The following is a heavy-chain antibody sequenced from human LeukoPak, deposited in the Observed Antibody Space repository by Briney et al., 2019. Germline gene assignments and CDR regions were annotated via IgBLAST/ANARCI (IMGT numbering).Heavy chain of an antibody. CDR1: GGSISSYY. CDR3: TRKIGGAWDY. CDR2: IYYSGST. V-gene: IGHV4-59*08. Sequence: SETLSLTCTVSGGSISSYYWSWIRQPPGKGLEWIGYIYYSGSTNYNPSLKSRVTISVDTSKNQFSLKLSSVTAADTAVYYCTRKIGGAWDYWGQGTLVTVSS. J-gene: IGHJ4*02. D-gene: IGHD3-16*01.